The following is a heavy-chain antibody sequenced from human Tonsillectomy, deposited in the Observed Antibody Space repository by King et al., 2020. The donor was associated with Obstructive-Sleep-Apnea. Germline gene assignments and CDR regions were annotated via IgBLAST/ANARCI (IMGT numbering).Heavy chain of an antibody. CDR2: ISGSGGST. CDR3: AKDVGYYGSGIAEYFQH. CDR1: GFTFSSYA. J-gene: IGHJ1*01. D-gene: IGHD3-10*01. Sequence: VQLVESGGGLVQPGGSLRLSCAASGFTFSSYAMSWVLQAPGKGLEWVSAISGSGGSTYYADSVKGRFTISRDNSKNTLYLQMNSLRAEDTAVYYCAKDVGYYGSGIAEYFQHWGQGTLVTVSS. V-gene: IGHV3-23*04.